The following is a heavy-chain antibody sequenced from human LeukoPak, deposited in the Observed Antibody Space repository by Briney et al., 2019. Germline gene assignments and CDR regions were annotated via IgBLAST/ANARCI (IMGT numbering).Heavy chain of an antibody. D-gene: IGHD3-10*01. CDR1: GFTLSSYW. Sequence: GGSLRLSCAASGFTLSSYWMHWVRQAPGKGLVWASRINSDGSSTSYVDSVKGRFTISRDNAKNTLYLQMNSLRAEDTAVYYCARGTGFGELSDYWGQGTLVTVSS. V-gene: IGHV3-74*01. CDR3: ARGTGFGELSDY. J-gene: IGHJ4*02. CDR2: INSDGSST.